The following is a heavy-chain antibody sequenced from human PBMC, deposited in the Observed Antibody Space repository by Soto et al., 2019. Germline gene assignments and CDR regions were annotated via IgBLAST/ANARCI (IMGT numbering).Heavy chain of an antibody. CDR3: ARDTYGSGSYYSY. V-gene: IGHV1-8*01. CDR2: MSPNSGNT. CDR1: GYTFTNYD. D-gene: IGHD3-10*01. Sequence: GASVKVSCKASGYTFTNYDINWVRQATGQGLEWMGWMSPNSGNTGYAQKFQGRVSMTRDSSTSTAYMELSSLTSEDTAVYYCARDTYGSGSYYSYWGQGTLVTVS. J-gene: IGHJ4*02.